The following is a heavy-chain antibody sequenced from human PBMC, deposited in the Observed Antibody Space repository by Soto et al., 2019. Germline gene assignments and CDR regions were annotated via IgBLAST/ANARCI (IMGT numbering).Heavy chain of an antibody. Sequence: KTSETLSLTCAVSGYSISRGYNWGWIRQTPGKGLEWIASIYHSGSTYYNPSLKSRVTISVDTSKNQFSLKLTSVTAADTAVYYCARGAATVTPGWFDPWGQGIMVTVSS. CDR3: ARGAATVTPGWFDP. D-gene: IGHD4-17*01. CDR1: GYSISRGYN. J-gene: IGHJ5*02. V-gene: IGHV4-38-2*01. CDR2: IYHSGST.